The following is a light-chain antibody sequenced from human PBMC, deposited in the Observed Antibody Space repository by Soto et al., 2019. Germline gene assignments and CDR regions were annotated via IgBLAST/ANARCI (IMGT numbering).Light chain of an antibody. CDR2: DVT. CDR3: RSYTTTSAVA. CDR1: SSDVGGYNY. V-gene: IGLV2-14*03. J-gene: IGLJ2*01. Sequence: QSALTQPASVSGSPGQWITISCTGTSSDVGGYNYVSWYQQHPGKAPKLMIYDVTNRPSGVSYRCSGSKSGNTASLTISGLKAEDEDDYYCRSYTTTSAVAFGGGTKLTV.